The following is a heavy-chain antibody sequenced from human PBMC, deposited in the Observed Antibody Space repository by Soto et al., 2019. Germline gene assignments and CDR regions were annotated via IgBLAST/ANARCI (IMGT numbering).Heavy chain of an antibody. CDR2: ISYDGSNK. D-gene: IGHD2-21*01. CDR1: GFTFSSYA. CDR3: ARELLGAFDY. Sequence: GGSLRLSCAASGFTFSSYAMHWVRQAPGKGLEWVAVISYDGSNKYYADSVKGRFTISRDNSKNTLYLQMNSLRAEDTAVYYCARELLGAFDYWGQGTLVTVSS. J-gene: IGHJ4*02. V-gene: IGHV3-30-3*01.